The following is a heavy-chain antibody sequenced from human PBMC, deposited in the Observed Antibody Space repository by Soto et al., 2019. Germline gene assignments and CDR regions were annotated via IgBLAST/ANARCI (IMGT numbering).Heavy chain of an antibody. D-gene: IGHD5-12*01. CDR1: GFTFSSYS. J-gene: IGHJ6*02. CDR3: ARREEMATRDYYYYGMDV. CDR2: ISSSSSYI. V-gene: IGHV3-21*01. Sequence: GVLRLSCAASGFTFSSYSMNWVRQAPGKGLEWVSSISSSSSYIYYADSVKGRFTISRDNAKNSLYLQMNSLRAEDTAVYYCARREEMATRDYYYYGMDVWGQGTTVTVSS.